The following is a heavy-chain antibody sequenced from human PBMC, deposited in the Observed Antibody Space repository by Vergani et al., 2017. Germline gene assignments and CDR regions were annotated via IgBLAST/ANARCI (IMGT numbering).Heavy chain of an antibody. J-gene: IGHJ4*01. D-gene: IGHD2/OR15-2a*01. CDR2: ISGSGGST. CDR3: VKEKIDLGSYFFDS. V-gene: IGHV3-23*01. Sequence: EVQLLESGGDLVQPGGSLRLSCAASGFTFSSYAMSWVRQAPGKGLEWVSAISGSGGSTYYADSVKGRFTISRDNSKNTVFLQMHSLRAEDTAIYYCVKEKIDLGSYFFDSWGHGILVTVSS. CDR1: GFTFSSYA.